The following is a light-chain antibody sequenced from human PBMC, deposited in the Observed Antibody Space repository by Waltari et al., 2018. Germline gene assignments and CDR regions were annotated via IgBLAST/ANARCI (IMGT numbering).Light chain of an antibody. CDR2: DVS. V-gene: IGLV2-14*01. Sequence: QSALTPPASVSESTGQSITISCTGTSSDVGGYNYVSWYQQHIGKAPKLMIYDVSKRPSGVSNRFSGSKSGNTASLTISGLQAEDEADYYCSSYTSSSTWVFGGGTKLTVL. CDR1: SSDVGGYNY. CDR3: SSYTSSSTWV. J-gene: IGLJ3*02.